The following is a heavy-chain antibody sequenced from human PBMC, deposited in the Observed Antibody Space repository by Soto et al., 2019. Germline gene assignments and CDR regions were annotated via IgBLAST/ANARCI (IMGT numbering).Heavy chain of an antibody. CDR3: ARAPSGSYPEFDY. CDR2: ITYDGSNQ. V-gene: IGHV3-30-3*01. CDR1: GFIFSSYT. Sequence: GALRLSGAASGFIFSSYTMHWVRQAPGKGLEWVGVITYDGSNQYYADSVKGRFTISRDNSRNMLFLQMNSLRPDDTAVYYCARAPSGSYPEFDYWGQGTLVTVSS. J-gene: IGHJ4*02. D-gene: IGHD1-26*01.